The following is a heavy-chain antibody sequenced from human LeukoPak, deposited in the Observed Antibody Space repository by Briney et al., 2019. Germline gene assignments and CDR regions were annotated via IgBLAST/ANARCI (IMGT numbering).Heavy chain of an antibody. CDR1: GGTFSSYA. CDR2: IIPILGIA. Sequence: SVKVSCKASGGTFSSYAISWVRQAPGQGLEWMGRIIPILGIANYAQKFQGRVTITADKSTSTAYMELSSLRSEDTAVYYCARMAVAAAGTFDYWGQGTLVTVSS. V-gene: IGHV1-69*04. D-gene: IGHD6-13*01. CDR3: ARMAVAAAGTFDY. J-gene: IGHJ4*02.